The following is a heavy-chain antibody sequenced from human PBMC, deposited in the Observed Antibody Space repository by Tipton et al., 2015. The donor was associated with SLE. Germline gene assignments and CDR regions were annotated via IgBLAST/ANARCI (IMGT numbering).Heavy chain of an antibody. Sequence: TLSLTCAVYGGSFSGYYWSWIRQPPGKGLEWIGSIYYSGSTYYNPSLKSRATISVDTSKNQFSLKLSSVTAADTAVYYCARHRGGATEGMDVWGQGTTVTVSS. V-gene: IGHV4-34*01. D-gene: IGHD1-26*01. CDR1: GGSFSGYY. J-gene: IGHJ6*02. CDR2: IYYSGST. CDR3: ARHRGGATEGMDV.